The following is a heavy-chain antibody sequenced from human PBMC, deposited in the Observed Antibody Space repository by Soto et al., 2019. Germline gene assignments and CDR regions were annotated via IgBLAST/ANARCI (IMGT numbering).Heavy chain of an antibody. V-gene: IGHV4-39*01. D-gene: IGHD1-26*01. Sequence: QLQLQESGPGLVKPSETLSLTCTVSGGSISSSSYYWGWIRQPPGKGLEWIGSIYYSGSTYYNPSLKSRVTISVDTSKNQFSLKLSSVTAADTAVYYCARALPTSIVGTILPDYWGQGTLVTVSS. CDR3: ARALPTSIVGTILPDY. CDR1: GGSISSSSYY. CDR2: IYYSGST. J-gene: IGHJ4*02.